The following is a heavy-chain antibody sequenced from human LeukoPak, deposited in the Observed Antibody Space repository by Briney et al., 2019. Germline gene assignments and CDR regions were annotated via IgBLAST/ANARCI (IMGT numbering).Heavy chain of an antibody. CDR3: ARHRPQNYDTTNDLYYYYGMDV. CDR1: GFTVRSYG. J-gene: IGHJ6*02. CDR2: ISANGGST. Sequence: GGSLRLSCAASGFTVRSYGIHWVRQAPGKGLEYVSAISANGGSTYYANSVKGRFTISRDTYKNTLYLQMGSLRAEDMAVYYCARHRPQNYDTTNDLYYYYGMDVWGQGTTVTVSS. V-gene: IGHV3-64*01. D-gene: IGHD3-9*01.